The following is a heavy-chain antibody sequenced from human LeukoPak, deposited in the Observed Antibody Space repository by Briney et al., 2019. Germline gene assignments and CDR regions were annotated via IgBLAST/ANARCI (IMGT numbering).Heavy chain of an antibody. D-gene: IGHD4-17*01. CDR2: ISAYNGNT. V-gene: IGHV1-18*01. J-gene: IGHJ5*02. Sequence: ASVKVSCKASGYTFTSYGISWVRQAPGQGLEWMGWISAYNGNTNYAQKLQGRVTMTTDTSTSTAYMELSSLRSDDTAVYYCARGVRSGDFPNGGWFDPWGQGTLVTVSS. CDR3: ARGVRSGDFPNGGWFDP. CDR1: GYTFTSYG.